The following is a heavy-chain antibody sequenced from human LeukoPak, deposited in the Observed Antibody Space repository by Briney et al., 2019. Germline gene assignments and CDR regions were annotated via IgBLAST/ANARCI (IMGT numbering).Heavy chain of an antibody. V-gene: IGHV4-39*07. Sequence: SETLSLTCTVSGGSISSSSYYWGWIRQPPGKGLEWIGSIYYSGSTYYNPSLKSRVTISVDTSKNQFSLKLSSVTAADTAVYYCARVPRYDFWSGYYIDYWGQGTLVTVSS. D-gene: IGHD3-3*01. CDR3: ARVPRYDFWSGYYIDY. J-gene: IGHJ4*02. CDR2: IYYSGST. CDR1: GGSISSSSYY.